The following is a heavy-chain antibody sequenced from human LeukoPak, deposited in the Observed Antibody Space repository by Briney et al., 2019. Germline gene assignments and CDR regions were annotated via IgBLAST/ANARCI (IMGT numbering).Heavy chain of an antibody. CDR3: ARGVLPPSDYDFWSGSDWGDYYGMDV. Sequence: PSETLSLTCTVSGGSIGSGDYYWGWIRQPPGKGLEWIGTIYYSGSTYYNTSLKSRVTIFVDMSNNQFSLKLSSVTAADTAVYYCARGVLPPSDYDFWSGSDWGDYYGMDVWGQGTTVTVSS. J-gene: IGHJ6*02. V-gene: IGHV4-39*01. CDR1: GGSIGSGDYY. CDR2: IYYSGST. D-gene: IGHD3-3*01.